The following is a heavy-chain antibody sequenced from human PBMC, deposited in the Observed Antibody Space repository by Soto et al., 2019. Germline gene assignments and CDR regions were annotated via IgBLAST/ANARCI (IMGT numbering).Heavy chain of an antibody. CDR1: AISFNTYG. Sequence: PVGSLRISCASSAISFNTYGVTWVRQAPGKGLGWVSTVTVTGGSTYYADSVKGRFTISRDRSNYTVSLLLNSLRVEDTAIYYCAGQRSNEGWFDPWCQGTLVTVSS. J-gene: IGHJ5*02. V-gene: IGHV3-23*01. D-gene: IGHD4-4*01. CDR2: VTVTGGST. CDR3: AGQRSNEGWFDP.